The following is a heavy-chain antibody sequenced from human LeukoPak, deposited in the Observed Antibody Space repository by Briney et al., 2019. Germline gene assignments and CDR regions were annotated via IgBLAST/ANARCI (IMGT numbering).Heavy chain of an antibody. V-gene: IGHV3-30-3*01. CDR1: GFTFSSYA. CDR3: ARDTAMGEYYFDY. CDR2: ISYDGSNK. D-gene: IGHD5-18*01. Sequence: GGSLRLSCAASGFTFSSYAMHWVRQAPGKGLEWVAVISYDGSNKYYADSVKGRFTISRDNSKNTLYLQMNSLGAEDTAVYYCARDTAMGEYYFDYWGQGTLVTVSS. J-gene: IGHJ4*02.